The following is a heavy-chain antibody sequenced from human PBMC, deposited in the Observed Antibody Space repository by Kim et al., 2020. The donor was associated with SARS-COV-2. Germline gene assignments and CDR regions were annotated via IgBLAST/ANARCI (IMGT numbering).Heavy chain of an antibody. J-gene: IGHJ4*02. V-gene: IGHV3-15*01. CDR1: GFTFSNAW. CDR2: IKSKTDGGTT. Sequence: GGSLRLSCAASGFTFSNAWMSWVRQAPGKGLEWVGRIKSKTDGGTTDYAAPVKGRFTISRDDSKNTLYLQMNSLKTEDTAVYYCTTDNAPRYYDILTGYYNVMNYFDYWGQGTLVTVSS. D-gene: IGHD3-9*01. CDR3: TTDNAPRYYDILTGYYNVMNYFDY.